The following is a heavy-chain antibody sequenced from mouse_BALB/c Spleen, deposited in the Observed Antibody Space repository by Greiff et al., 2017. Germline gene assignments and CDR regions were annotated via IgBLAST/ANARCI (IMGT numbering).Heavy chain of an antibody. J-gene: IGHJ2*01. V-gene: IGHV1-66*01. CDR3: ARDTTVVFDY. CDR1: GYSFTSYY. Sequence: QVQLQQSGPELVKPGASVKISCKASGYSFTSYYIHWVKQRPGQGLEWIGWIFPGSGNTKYNEKFKGKATLTAYTSSSTVYIQLSSLTSEDSAVYFCARDTTVVFDYWGQGTTLTVSS. D-gene: IGHD1-1*01. CDR2: IFPGSGNT.